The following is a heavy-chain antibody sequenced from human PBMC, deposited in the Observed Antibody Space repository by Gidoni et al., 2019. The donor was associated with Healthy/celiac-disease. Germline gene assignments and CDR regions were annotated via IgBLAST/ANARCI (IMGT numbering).Heavy chain of an antibody. CDR2: IRGSGGST. D-gene: IGHD2-2*03. V-gene: IGHV3-23*01. J-gene: IGHJ4*02. CDR1: GFTFSSYA. CDR3: AKWIRSARNPAD. Sequence: EVQLLESGGGLVQPGGSLRLSCSASGFTFSSYAMSWVRQAPGKGLEWVSAIRGSGGSTYYADSVKGRFTISRDNSKNTLYLQMNSLRAEDTAVYYCAKWIRSARNPADWGQGTLVTVSS.